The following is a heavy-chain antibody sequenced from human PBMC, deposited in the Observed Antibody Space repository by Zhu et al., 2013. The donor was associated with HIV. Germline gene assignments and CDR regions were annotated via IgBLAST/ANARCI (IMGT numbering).Heavy chain of an antibody. CDR2: IIPIFGTA. V-gene: IGHV1-69*01. CDR1: GGTFSSYA. Sequence: QVQLVQSGAEVKKPGSSVKVSCKASGGTFSSYAISWVRQAPGQGLEWMGGIIPIFGTANYAQKFQGRVTITADESTSTAYMELSSLRSEDTAVYYCARGVVVVVPAAVYNWFDPSGDGTVVTVLL. CDR3: ARGVVVVVPAAVYNWFDP. D-gene: IGHD2-2*01. J-gene: IGHJ5*02.